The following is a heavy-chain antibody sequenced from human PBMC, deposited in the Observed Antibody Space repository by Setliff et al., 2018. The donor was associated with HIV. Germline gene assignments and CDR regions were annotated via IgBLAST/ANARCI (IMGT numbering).Heavy chain of an antibody. J-gene: IGHJ4*02. CDR3: ARYDYGDFDY. V-gene: IGHV4-59*08. D-gene: IGHD4-17*01. CDR1: GGSISSYY. Sequence: SETLSLTCTVSGGSISSYYWNWIRQPPGKGLEWIGYIYYSGSTYYNPSLKSRVTISVDTSKNQFSLKLSSVTAADTAVYYCARYDYGDFDYWGQGTPVTVS. CDR2: IYYSGST.